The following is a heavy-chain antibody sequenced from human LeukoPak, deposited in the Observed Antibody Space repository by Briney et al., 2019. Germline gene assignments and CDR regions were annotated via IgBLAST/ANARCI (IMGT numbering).Heavy chain of an antibody. J-gene: IGHJ4*02. CDR1: GGTFSNYA. V-gene: IGHV1-69*01. CDR2: IIPIFGTA. Sequence: SVKVSFKASGGTFSNYAISWVRQAPGQGVEWMGGIIPIFGTANYAQKFQGRVTITADESTSTAYMELSSLRSEDTAVYYCARLDIAVAGTPGSYWGQGTLVTVSS. D-gene: IGHD6-19*01. CDR3: ARLDIAVAGTPGSY.